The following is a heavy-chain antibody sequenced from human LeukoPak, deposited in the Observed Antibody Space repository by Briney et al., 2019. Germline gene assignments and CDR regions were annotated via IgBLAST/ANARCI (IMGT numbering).Heavy chain of an antibody. D-gene: IGHD2-2*01. J-gene: IGHJ4*02. CDR2: ISSSGSTI. CDR1: GFTFSSYE. V-gene: IGHV3-48*03. CDR3: AREHQLLYLDY. Sequence: GGSLRLSCAASGFTFSSYEMNWVRQAPGKGLEWVSYISSSGSTIYYADSVKGRFTISRDNSKNTLYLQMNSLRAEDTAVYYCAREHQLLYLDYWGQGTLVTVSS.